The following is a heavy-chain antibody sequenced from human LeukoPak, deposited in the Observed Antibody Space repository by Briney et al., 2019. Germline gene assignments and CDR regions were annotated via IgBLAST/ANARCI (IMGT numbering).Heavy chain of an antibody. CDR2: IYYSGST. CDR3: ARLVHCSGGSCYSAGGRDWFDH. J-gene: IGHJ5*02. Sequence: SETLSLTCTVSGGSISSSSYYWGWLRQPPGKGLEWVGCIYYSGSTYYNPSLKSRVTISVDTSKNQFSLKLSSVTAADTAVYYCARLVHCSGGSCYSAGGRDWFDHWGQGTLVTVSS. V-gene: IGHV4-39*07. D-gene: IGHD2-15*01. CDR1: GGSISSSSYY.